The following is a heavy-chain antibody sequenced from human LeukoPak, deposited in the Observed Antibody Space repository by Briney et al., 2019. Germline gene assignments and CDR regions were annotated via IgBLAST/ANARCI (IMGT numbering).Heavy chain of an antibody. CDR3: ARLPQWGGTYHFDY. V-gene: IGHV5-51*01. CDR1: GYSFTNHW. J-gene: IGHJ4*02. CDR2: MYPGDSDT. D-gene: IGHD1-26*01. Sequence: GESLKISCKGSGYSFTNHWIGWVRQMPGKGLEWMGIMYPGDSDTRYSPSFQGQVTISADKSISTAYLQWSSPKASDTAMYYCARLPQWGGTYHFDYWGQGTLLTVSS.